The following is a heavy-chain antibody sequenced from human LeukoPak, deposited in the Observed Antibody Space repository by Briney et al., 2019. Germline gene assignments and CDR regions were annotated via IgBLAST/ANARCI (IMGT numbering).Heavy chain of an antibody. D-gene: IGHD4-17*01. CDR1: GGSISSYY. CDR3: ASPLDYGDAFDI. Sequence: SETLSLTCTVSGGSISSYYWSWIRQPPGKGLEWIGYIYYSGSTDYNPSLKSRVTISVDTSKNQFSLKLSSVTAADTAVYYCASPLDYGDAFDIWGQGTMVTVSS. V-gene: IGHV4-59*01. J-gene: IGHJ3*02. CDR2: IYYSGST.